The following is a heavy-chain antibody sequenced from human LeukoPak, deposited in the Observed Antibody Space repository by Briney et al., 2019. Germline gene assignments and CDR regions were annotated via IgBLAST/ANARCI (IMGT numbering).Heavy chain of an antibody. CDR1: GFTFSDYY. V-gene: IGHV3-11*01. D-gene: IGHD1-14*01. CDR2: ISSSGSTI. Sequence: GGSLRLSCAASGFTFSDYYMSWIRQAPGKGLEWVSHISSSGSTIYYADSVKGRFTISRDNAKNSLYLQMNSLRAEDTAVYYCARDTTHYYYGMDVWGQGTTVTVSS. CDR3: ARDTTHYYYGMDV. J-gene: IGHJ6*02.